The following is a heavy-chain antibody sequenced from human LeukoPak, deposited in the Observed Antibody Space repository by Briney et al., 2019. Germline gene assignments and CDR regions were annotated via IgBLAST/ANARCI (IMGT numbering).Heavy chain of an antibody. Sequence: PGGSLRLSCAASGFTFNYAWMSWVRQVPGKGLEWLGRIKRETDGGTIDYAAPVKGRFTISRDDSRNTLYLQMDSLKIEDTAVYYCTTDRYYDNSELQFQHWGQGTLVTVSS. CDR3: TTDRYYDNSELQFQH. D-gene: IGHD3-22*01. V-gene: IGHV3-15*01. J-gene: IGHJ1*01. CDR1: GFTFNYAW. CDR2: IKRETDGGTI.